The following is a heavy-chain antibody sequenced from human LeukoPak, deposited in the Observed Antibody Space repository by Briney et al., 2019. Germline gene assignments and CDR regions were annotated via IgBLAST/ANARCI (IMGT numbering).Heavy chain of an antibody. CDR1: GYTFTSYG. Sequence: GASVKVSCKASGYTFTSYGISWVRQAPGQGLEWMGWISAYNGNTNYAQKLQGRVTMTTDTSTSTAYMELRSLRSDDTAVYYCARVVVVPAANNWFDPWGQGTLVTVSS. CDR3: ARVVVVPAANNWFDP. V-gene: IGHV1-18*01. J-gene: IGHJ5*02. D-gene: IGHD2-2*01. CDR2: ISAYNGNT.